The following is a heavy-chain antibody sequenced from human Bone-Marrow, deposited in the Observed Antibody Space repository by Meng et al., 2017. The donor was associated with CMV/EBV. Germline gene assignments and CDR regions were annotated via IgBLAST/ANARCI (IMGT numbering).Heavy chain of an antibody. V-gene: IGHV3-11*01. D-gene: IGHD3-3*01. CDR2: ISKSGSNI. CDR3: ARVSVYYDFWDGYYREYFDY. CDR1: DVY. J-gene: IGHJ4*02. Sequence: DVYISWNRQAPRKGLEGVSYISKSGSNIYYGDSVKRQFTNSRENGKNSMYLQMKSLRAEDTAVYYCARVSVYYDFWDGYYREYFDYWGQGTLVTVSS.